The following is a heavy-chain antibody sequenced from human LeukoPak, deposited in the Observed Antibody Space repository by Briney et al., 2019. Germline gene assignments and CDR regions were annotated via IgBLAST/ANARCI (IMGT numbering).Heavy chain of an antibody. V-gene: IGHV4-59*01. CDR2: IYYSGST. CDR3: ARGEYDYVWGSYRLDP. Sequence: PSETLSLTCTVSGGSIRSYYWSWIRQPPGKGLEWIGYIYYSGSTNYNPPLKSRVTVSVDTSKNQFSLKLSSVTAADTAVYYCARGEYDYVWGSYRLDPWGQGTLVTVSS. J-gene: IGHJ5*02. D-gene: IGHD3-16*02. CDR1: GGSIRSYY.